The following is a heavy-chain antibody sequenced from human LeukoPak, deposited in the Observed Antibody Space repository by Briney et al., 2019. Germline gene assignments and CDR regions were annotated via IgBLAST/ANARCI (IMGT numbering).Heavy chain of an antibody. Sequence: GASVKVSCKASGYTFTSYDINWVRQATGQGLEWMGWMSPNNGNTDYAQKFQGRVTLTRNTSISTAYMELSSLRSEDTAMYYCTRGGPVAGTHKYFQHWGQGTLVTVSS. V-gene: IGHV1-8*01. J-gene: IGHJ1*01. CDR2: MSPNNGNT. D-gene: IGHD6-19*01. CDR1: GYTFTSYD. CDR3: TRGGPVAGTHKYFQH.